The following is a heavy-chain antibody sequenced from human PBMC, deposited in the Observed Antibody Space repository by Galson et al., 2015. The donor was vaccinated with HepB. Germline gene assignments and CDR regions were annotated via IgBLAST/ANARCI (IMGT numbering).Heavy chain of an antibody. CDR2: THYSGKT. J-gene: IGHJ4*02. V-gene: IGHV4-59*08. CDR3: ARHGHCGIVDCYPLDS. Sequence: ETLSLTCTVTGDSISIYYWSWFRQAPGQGLEWIAYTHYSGKTRYNPSLQSRVTTSLDTFNDQFLLSLTSVTAADTAIYYCARHGHCGIVDCYPLDSWGQGILVTVSS. CDR1: GDSISIYY. D-gene: IGHD2-21*02.